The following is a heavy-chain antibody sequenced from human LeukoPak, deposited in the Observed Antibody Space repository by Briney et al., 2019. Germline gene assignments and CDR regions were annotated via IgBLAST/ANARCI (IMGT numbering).Heavy chain of an antibody. J-gene: IGHJ3*02. Sequence: SETLSLACTVSGGSISSSSYYWSWIRQPPGKGLEWIGEINHSGSTNYNPSLKSRVTISVDTSKNQFSLKLSSVTAADTAVYYCARRGVVVRETAFDIWGQGTMVTVSS. V-gene: IGHV4-39*07. CDR2: INHSGST. D-gene: IGHD2-2*01. CDR1: GGSISSSSYY. CDR3: ARRGVVVRETAFDI.